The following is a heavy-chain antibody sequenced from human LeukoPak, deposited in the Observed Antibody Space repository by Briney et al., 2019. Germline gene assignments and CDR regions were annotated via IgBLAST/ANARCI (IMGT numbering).Heavy chain of an antibody. CDR2: IYYSGST. CDR3: ASGYGDPYYFDY. V-gene: IGHV4-59*01. J-gene: IGHJ4*02. Sequence: PSETLSLTCTVSGGSLSSYYWSWIRQPPGKGLEWIGYIYYSGSTNYNPSLKSRVTISVDTSKNQFSLKLSSVTAADTAVYYCASGYGDPYYFDYWGQGTLVTVSS. CDR1: GGSLSSYY. D-gene: IGHD4-17*01.